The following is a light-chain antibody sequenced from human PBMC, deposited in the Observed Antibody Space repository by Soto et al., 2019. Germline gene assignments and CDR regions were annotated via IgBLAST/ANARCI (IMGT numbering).Light chain of an antibody. CDR2: EVS. Sequence: QSALTQPASVSGSPGQSITISCTGTSSDVGGYNYVSWYQHHPGKAPKLMIYEVSNRPSGFSNSFSGSKSGNTASLTISGLQAEDEADYYFSSYTGSSTPVFGGGTKLTVL. V-gene: IGLV2-14*01. CDR1: SSDVGGYNY. CDR3: SSYTGSSTPV. J-gene: IGLJ3*02.